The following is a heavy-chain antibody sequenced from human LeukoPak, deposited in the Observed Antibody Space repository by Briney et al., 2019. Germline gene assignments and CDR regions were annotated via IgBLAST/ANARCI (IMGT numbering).Heavy chain of an antibody. D-gene: IGHD5-18*01. CDR1: GGSFSGYY. J-gene: IGHJ4*02. Sequence: SETLSLTCAVYGGSFSGYYWSWIRQPPGKGLEWIGEINHSGSTNYNPSLKSRVTISVDTSKNQFSLKLSSVTAADTAVYYCARSPAGIQLWLYYFDYWGQGTLVTVSS. V-gene: IGHV4-34*01. CDR2: INHSGST. CDR3: ARSPAGIQLWLYYFDY.